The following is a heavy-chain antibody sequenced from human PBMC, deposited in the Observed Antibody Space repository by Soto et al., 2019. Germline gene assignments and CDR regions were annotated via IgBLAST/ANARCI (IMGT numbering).Heavy chain of an antibody. J-gene: IGHJ5*02. D-gene: IGHD3-9*01. Sequence: GGSLRLSCAASGFTFSSYAMSWVRQAPGKGLEWVSAISGSGGSTYYADSVKGRFTISRDNSKNTLYLQMNSLRAGDTAVYYCAITPVLRYFDWSTWGQGNLVTVSS. CDR2: ISGSGGST. CDR3: AITPVLRYFDWST. CDR1: GFTFSSYA. V-gene: IGHV3-23*01.